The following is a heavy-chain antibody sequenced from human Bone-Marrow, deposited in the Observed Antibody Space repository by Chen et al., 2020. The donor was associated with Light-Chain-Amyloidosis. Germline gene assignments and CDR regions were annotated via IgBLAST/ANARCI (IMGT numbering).Heavy chain of an antibody. D-gene: IGHD1-26*01. CDR1: GFTFSSNW. Sequence: EAQLVESGGGLVQPGGSLRLSCAASGFTFSSNWMSWVRQAPGKGLEWVANINHDGTREEYVESVKGRFTISRDNTKNSKLLTRNSHRGEDTAVYYCARGFATNYWGQETLVTVSS. CDR3: ARGFATNY. J-gene: IGHJ4*02. CDR2: INHDGTRE. V-gene: IGHV3-7*01.